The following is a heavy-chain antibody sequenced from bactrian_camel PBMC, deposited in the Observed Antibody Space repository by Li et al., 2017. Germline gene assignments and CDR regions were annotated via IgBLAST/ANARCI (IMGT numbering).Heavy chain of an antibody. J-gene: IGHJ4*01. CDR2: IGSDARI. CDR3: AADHWCRGHIVEVRSYS. Sequence: VQLVESGGGLVQPGGSLRLSCAASGFTFSSLTMHWVRQAPGKEREGVAAIGSDARIRYADSVKGRFTISKDDAKNTLYLQMNDLKPEDTGMYYCAADHWCRGHIVEVRSYSWGPGTQVTVS. D-gene: IGHD1*01. V-gene: IGHV3S44*01. CDR1: GFTFSSLT.